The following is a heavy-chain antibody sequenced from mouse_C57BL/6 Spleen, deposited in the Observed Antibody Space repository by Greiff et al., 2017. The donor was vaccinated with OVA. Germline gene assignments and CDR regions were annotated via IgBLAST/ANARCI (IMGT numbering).Heavy chain of an antibody. D-gene: IGHD2-4*01. V-gene: IGHV6-3*01. Sequence: EVNLVESGGGLVQPGGSMKLSCVAPGFTFSNYWMTWVRQSPEKGLGWVAPTRLKSDNYATHYAESVKGRFTISRDDSKSSVYLQMNNLRAEDTGIYYCTGGYDYDWYFDVWGTGTTVTVSS. CDR3: TGGYDYDWYFDV. J-gene: IGHJ1*03. CDR1: GFTFSNYW. CDR2: TRLKSDNYAT.